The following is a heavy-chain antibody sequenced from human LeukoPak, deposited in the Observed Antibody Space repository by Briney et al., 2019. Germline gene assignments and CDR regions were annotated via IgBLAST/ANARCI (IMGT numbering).Heavy chain of an antibody. Sequence: GGSLRLSCAASGFIFNNYAMSWVRQAPGKGLEWVAAITRSDGSTYYTDSVKGRFTISRDNSKDTLYLQMSSLRAGDTAIYYCAKRVADGGNHGGWFDHWGQGTLVTVSS. J-gene: IGHJ5*02. V-gene: IGHV3-23*01. CDR2: ITRSDGST. D-gene: IGHD4-23*01. CDR3: AKRVADGGNHGGWFDH. CDR1: GFIFNNYA.